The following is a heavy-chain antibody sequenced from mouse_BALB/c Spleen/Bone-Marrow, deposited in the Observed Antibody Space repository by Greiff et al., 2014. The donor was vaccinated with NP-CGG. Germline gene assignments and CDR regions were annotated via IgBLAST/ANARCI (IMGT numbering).Heavy chain of an antibody. D-gene: IGHD2-4*01. J-gene: IGHJ4*01. V-gene: IGHV14-3*02. CDR3: ANFPYDYGAMDY. Sequence: EVKLMESGAELVKPGASVKLSCTASGFNIKDTYMHWVKQRPEQGLEWIGRIDPANGNTKYDPKFQGKATITADTSSNTAYLQLSSLTSEDTAVYYCANFPYDYGAMDYWGQGTSVTVSS. CDR2: IDPANGNT. CDR1: GFNIKDTY.